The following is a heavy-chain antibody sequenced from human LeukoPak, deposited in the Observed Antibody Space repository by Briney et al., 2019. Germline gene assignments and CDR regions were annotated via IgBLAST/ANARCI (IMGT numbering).Heavy chain of an antibody. V-gene: IGHV3-74*03. CDR3: ARDHFEPGVILDY. D-gene: IGHD3-9*01. CDR1: GFTFSRYW. J-gene: IGHJ4*02. CDR2: ISPDGSTT. Sequence: GGSLGLSCAASGFTFSRYWMHWVRQAPGKGLMWVSRISPDGSTTLYADSVKGRFTISRDNAKNTLYLQMNSLGAEDTAVYYCARDHFEPGVILDYWGQGNLVTVSS.